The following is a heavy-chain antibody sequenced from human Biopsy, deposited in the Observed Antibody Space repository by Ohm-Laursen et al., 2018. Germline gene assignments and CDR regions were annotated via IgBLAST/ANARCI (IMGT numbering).Heavy chain of an antibody. D-gene: IGHD2-8*01. CDR2: INCKTGAT. V-gene: IGHV1-2*02. J-gene: IGHJ4*02. CDR1: SYTFTDYN. Sequence: SSVKVSCKASSYTFTDYNIYWMRQAPGQGLEWLGYINCKTGATNYAQKFQGTVTMTRDTSISTAYLALGSLRSADTAIYYCARDPLNGHKHFDYWGQGSLVTVSS. CDR3: ARDPLNGHKHFDY.